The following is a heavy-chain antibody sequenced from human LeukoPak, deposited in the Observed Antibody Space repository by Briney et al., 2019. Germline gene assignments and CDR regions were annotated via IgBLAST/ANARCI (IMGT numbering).Heavy chain of an antibody. D-gene: IGHD3-10*01. CDR3: ARHFRRGGPYYYYMDV. Sequence: GESLKISCKGSGYSFTSYWIGWVRQMPGKGLEWMGIIYPGDSDTRYSPSFQGQVTISADKSISTAYLQWSSLKASDTAMYYCARHFRRGGPYYYYMDVWGKGTTVTVSS. CDR2: IYPGDSDT. J-gene: IGHJ6*03. V-gene: IGHV5-51*01. CDR1: GYSFTSYW.